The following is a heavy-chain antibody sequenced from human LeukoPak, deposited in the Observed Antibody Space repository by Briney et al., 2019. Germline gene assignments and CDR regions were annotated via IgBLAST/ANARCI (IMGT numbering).Heavy chain of an antibody. CDR3: ARDKASAGYDFWSGYYYFDY. CDR1: GGSISSYY. D-gene: IGHD3-3*01. V-gene: IGHV4-4*07. CDR2: IYTSGST. Sequence: SETLSLTCTVSGGSISSYYWSWIRQPAGKGLEWIGRIYTSGSTNYNPSLKSRVTMSVDTSKNQFSLKLSSVTAADTAVYYCARDKASAGYDFWSGYYYFDYWGQGTLVTVSS. J-gene: IGHJ4*02.